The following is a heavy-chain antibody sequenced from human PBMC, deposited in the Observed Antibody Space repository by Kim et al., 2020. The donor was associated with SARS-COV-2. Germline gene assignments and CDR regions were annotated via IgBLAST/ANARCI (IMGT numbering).Heavy chain of an antibody. CDR1: GFTFSSYA. CDR3: ARTRSNQLLSYDAFDI. J-gene: IGHJ3*02. D-gene: IGHD2-2*01. V-gene: IGHV3-30*04. CDR2: ISYDGSNK. Sequence: GGSLRLSCAASGFTFSSYAMHWVRQAPGKGLEWVAVISYDGSNKYYADSVKGRFTISRDNSKNTLYLQMNSLRAEDTAVYYCARTRSNQLLSYDAFDIWGQGTMVTVSS.